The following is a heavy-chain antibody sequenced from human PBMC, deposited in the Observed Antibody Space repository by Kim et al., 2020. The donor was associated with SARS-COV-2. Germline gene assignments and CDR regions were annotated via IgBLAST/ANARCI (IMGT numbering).Heavy chain of an antibody. CDR3: ARDRIGGHGAFDA. CDR1: GFSFSSHS. CDR2: ISHDGSLN. J-gene: IGHJ3*01. Sequence: GGSLRLSCAASGFSFSSHSMLWVRQAPGEGLECVALISHDGSLNYYLDSVKGRFTISRDNSKNTLYLQLNSLSAEDTAVYYCARDRIGGHGAFDAWGQGT. V-gene: IGHV3-30*04.